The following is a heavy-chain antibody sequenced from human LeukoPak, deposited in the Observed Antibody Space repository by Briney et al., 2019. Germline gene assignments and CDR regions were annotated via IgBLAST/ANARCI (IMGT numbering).Heavy chain of an antibody. V-gene: IGHV4-59*11. CDR1: GGSISSHY. J-gene: IGHJ5*02. Sequence: SETLSLTCTVSGGSISSHYWSWIRQPPGKGLEWIGYIYHSVSTKYNPSLKSRITISVDTSKNQFSLKLSSVTAADTAVYYCARLYDSSTYTNWLDPWGQGTLVTVSS. CDR2: IYHSVST. D-gene: IGHD3-22*01. CDR3: ARLYDSSTYTNWLDP.